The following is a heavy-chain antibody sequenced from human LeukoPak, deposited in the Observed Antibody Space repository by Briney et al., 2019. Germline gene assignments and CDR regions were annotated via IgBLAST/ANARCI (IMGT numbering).Heavy chain of an antibody. CDR3: AREGDGLWFGEHHFDY. Sequence: SETLSLTCTVSGGSISSYYWSWIRQPPGKGLEWIGYIYYSGRTNYNPSLKSRVTMSVDTSKNQFSLKLSPVTAADTAVYYCAREGDGLWFGEHHFDYWGQGTLVTVSS. CDR1: GGSISSYY. V-gene: IGHV4-59*12. J-gene: IGHJ4*02. D-gene: IGHD3-10*01. CDR2: IYYSGRT.